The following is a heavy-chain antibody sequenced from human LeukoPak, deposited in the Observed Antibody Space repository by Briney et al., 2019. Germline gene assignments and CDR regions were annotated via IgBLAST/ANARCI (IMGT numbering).Heavy chain of an antibody. V-gene: IGHV3-21*01. Sequence: PGGSLRLSCAASGFTFSSYSMNWVRQAPGKGLEWVSSINSRSSSVYYADSVKGRFTISRDNAKNSLYLQMNSLRVEDTAVYYCARGPTMKMDVWGKGTTVTVSS. D-gene: IGHD3-22*01. J-gene: IGHJ6*04. CDR1: GFTFSSYS. CDR2: INSRSSSV. CDR3: ARGPTMKMDV.